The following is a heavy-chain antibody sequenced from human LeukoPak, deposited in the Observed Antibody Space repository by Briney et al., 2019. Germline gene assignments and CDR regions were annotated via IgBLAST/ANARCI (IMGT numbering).Heavy chain of an antibody. CDR1: GFTVSTNY. V-gene: IGHV3-66*01. CDR2: IYGDGGT. J-gene: IGHJ4*02. D-gene: IGHD6-13*01. CDR3: ATGHYSNTL. Sequence: GGSLRLSSAVSGFTVSTNYMSWFRQPPQKGLEWVSVIYGDGGTYYADSVKGRFTISRDNSKNTLYLQMNSLRAEDTAVYYCATGHYSNTLGGQGTLVTVSS.